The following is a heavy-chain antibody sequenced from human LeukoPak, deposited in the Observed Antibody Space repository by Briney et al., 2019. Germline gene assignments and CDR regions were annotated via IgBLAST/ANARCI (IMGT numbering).Heavy chain of an antibody. Sequence: AGGSLRLSCAASGFTFSDYYMSWIRQAPGKGLEWVSYISSSSYTNYADSVKGRFTISRDNAKNSLYLQMNSLRAEDTAMYYCARLGWATAPLDYWGQGTLVTVSS. V-gene: IGHV3-11*06. CDR3: ARLGWATAPLDY. D-gene: IGHD5-12*01. CDR1: GFTFSDYY. CDR2: ISSSSYT. J-gene: IGHJ4*02.